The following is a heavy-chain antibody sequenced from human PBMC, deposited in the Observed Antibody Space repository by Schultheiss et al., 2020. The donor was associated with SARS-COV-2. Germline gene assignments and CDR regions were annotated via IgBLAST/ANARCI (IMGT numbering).Heavy chain of an antibody. CDR1: GFTFSSYA. D-gene: IGHD1-26*01. J-gene: IGHJ4*02. CDR3: AKDWYSGSYRYFDY. CDR2: ISSNGGST. V-gene: IGHV3-64*01. Sequence: GGYRRLSCAASGFTFSSYAMHWVRQAPGKGLEYVSAISSNGGSTYYANSVKGRFTISRDNSKNTLYLQMGSLRAEDMAVYYCAKDWYSGSYRYFDYWGQGTLVTVSS.